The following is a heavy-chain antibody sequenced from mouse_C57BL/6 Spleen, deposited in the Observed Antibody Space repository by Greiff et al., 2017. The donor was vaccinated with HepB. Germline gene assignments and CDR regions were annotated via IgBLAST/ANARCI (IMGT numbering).Heavy chain of an antibody. CDR2: ISYDGSN. Sequence: ESGPGLVKPSQSLSLTCSVTGYSITSGYYWNWIRQFPGNKLEWMGYISYDGSNNYNPSLKNRISITRDTSKNQVFLKLNSVTTEDTATYYCAREENYYGVGGEDWYFDVWGTGTTVTVSS. CDR1: GYSITSGYY. CDR3: AREENYYGVGGEDWYFDV. D-gene: IGHD1-1*01. J-gene: IGHJ1*03. V-gene: IGHV3-6*01.